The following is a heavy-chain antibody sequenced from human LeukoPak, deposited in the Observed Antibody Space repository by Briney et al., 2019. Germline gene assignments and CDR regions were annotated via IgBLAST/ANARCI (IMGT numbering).Heavy chain of an antibody. CDR3: AKDTVGATGGFDY. D-gene: IGHD1-26*01. CDR2: ISWNSGSI. CDR1: GFTFDDYA. J-gene: IGHJ4*02. Sequence: GGSLRLSCAASGFTFDDYAMHWVRQAPGKGLEWVSGISWNSGSIGYADSVKGRFTISRDNAKNSLYLQMNSLRAEDTALYYCAKDTVGATGGFDYWGQGTLVTVSS. V-gene: IGHV3-9*01.